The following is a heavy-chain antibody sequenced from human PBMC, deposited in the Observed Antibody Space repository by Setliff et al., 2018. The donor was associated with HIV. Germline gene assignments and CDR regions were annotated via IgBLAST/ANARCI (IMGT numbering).Heavy chain of an antibody. CDR1: GYTFTDYY. Sequence: ASVKVSCKASGYTFTDYYIHWVRQAPGQGLEWMGWINSASGGTNYAQNFQGRVTVTRNTSINTAYVELNSLKSDDTAVYYCARDYLHVFDIWGQGTMVTVSS. V-gene: IGHV1-2*02. CDR2: INSASGGT. J-gene: IGHJ3*02. CDR3: ARDYLHVFDI.